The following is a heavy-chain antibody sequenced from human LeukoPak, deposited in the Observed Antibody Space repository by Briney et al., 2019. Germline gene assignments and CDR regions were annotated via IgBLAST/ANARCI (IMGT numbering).Heavy chain of an antibody. D-gene: IGHD1-1*01. CDR3: AGHDDIAILRNGLDV. V-gene: IGHV4-59*08. CDR1: GGSLTTYY. CDR2: IYYSRGT. J-gene: IGHJ6*01. Sequence: PSETLSLTCTVSGGSLTTYYWGWIRQPPGKGLEGVGYIYYSRGTMYNPSLKSRVTISIDTSKNQLSLKANSVTAADTPGYYFAGHDDIAILRNGLDVWGLGTTVTVSS.